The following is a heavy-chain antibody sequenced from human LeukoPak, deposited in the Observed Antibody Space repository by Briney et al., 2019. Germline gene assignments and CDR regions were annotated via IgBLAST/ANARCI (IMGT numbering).Heavy chain of an antibody. CDR2: IYPGHSDT. D-gene: IGHD2-2*01. J-gene: IGHJ4*02. CDR1: GYIWTNNW. CDR3: ARFAYTSSLDY. Sequence: GESLKISCKVSGYIWTNNWIGWVRQVPGKGLEWMGLIYPGHSDTKYSPSFQGQVTFSVDRSINTAYLHWSSLQASDTAIYFCARFAYTSSLDYWGQGTRVTVSS. V-gene: IGHV5-51*01.